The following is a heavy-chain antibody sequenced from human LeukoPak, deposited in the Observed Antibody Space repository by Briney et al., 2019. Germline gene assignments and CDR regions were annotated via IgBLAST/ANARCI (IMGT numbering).Heavy chain of an antibody. J-gene: IGHJ4*02. Sequence: PGGSLRLSCAASGFTFSKNGMHWVRQAPGKGLEWVAVISNDGSEKNYGDSVKGRFTISRDNPKNTLYLQMNSLRPEDTAVYYCAKSTYRSGFDPDYWGQGTLVTVSS. CDR3: AKSTYRSGFDPDY. D-gene: IGHD3-22*01. CDR2: ISNDGSEK. CDR1: GFTFSKNG. V-gene: IGHV3-30*18.